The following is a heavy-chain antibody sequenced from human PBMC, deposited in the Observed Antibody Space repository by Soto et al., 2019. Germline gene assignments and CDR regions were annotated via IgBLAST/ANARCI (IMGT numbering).Heavy chain of an antibody. V-gene: IGHV3-53*04. CDR2: IYVGGNT. Sequence: ESGGGLVPPGGSLRLSCAASGFNVTTKCLNWVRQAPGKGLEWVSVIYVGGNTYYADSVRGRFTISRHNSRNTLFLQMYSLTTEDTAVYYCATSTGDYWGRGTLVTVSS. CDR1: GFNVTTKC. CDR3: ATSTGDY. J-gene: IGHJ4*02.